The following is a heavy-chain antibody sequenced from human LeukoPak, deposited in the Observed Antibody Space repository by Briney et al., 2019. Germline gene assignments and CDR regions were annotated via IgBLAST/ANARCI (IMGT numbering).Heavy chain of an antibody. D-gene: IGHD2-21*01. J-gene: IGHJ3*01. CDR1: GFTFSSYS. V-gene: IGHV3-21*01. CDR3: ARDFIPH. CDR2: ISSSSSHI. Sequence: PGGSLRLSCAASGFTFSSYSMNWVRQAPGKGLEWVSSISSSSSHIYYADSVKGRFTISRDNAKNSLYLQMNSLRAEDTAVYYCARDFIPHWGQGTMVTVSS.